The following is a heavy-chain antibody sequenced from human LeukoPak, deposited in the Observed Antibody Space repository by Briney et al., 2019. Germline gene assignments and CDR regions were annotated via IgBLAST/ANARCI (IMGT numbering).Heavy chain of an antibody. D-gene: IGHD3-9*01. J-gene: IGHJ4*02. CDR2: ISYDGSNK. CDR1: GFTFSSYG. CDR3: AEDRGFDWLDY. Sequence: GGSLRLSCAASGFTFSSYGMHWVRQAPGKGLEWVAVISYDGSNKYYADSVKGRFTISRDNSKNTLYLQMNSLRAEDTAVYYCAEDRGFDWLDYWGQGTLVTVSS. V-gene: IGHV3-30*18.